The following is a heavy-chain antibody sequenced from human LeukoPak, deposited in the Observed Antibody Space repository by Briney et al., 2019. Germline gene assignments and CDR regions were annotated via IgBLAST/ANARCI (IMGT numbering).Heavy chain of an antibody. CDR3: ARAQIEYYFDSSGYYFES. CDR2: IYSGGST. V-gene: IGHV3-53*04. CDR1: GFTVSSNY. Sequence: GGSLRLSCAASGFTVSSNYMSWVRQAPGKGLEWVSAIYSGGSTHYADSVKGRFTISRHNSKNTLYLQMNSLRAEDTAVYYCARAQIEYYFDSSGYYFESWGQGTLVTVSS. D-gene: IGHD3-22*01. J-gene: IGHJ4*02.